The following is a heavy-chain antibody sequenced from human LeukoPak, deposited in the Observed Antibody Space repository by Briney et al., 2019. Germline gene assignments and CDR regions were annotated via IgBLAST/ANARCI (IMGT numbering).Heavy chain of an antibody. CDR1: GFTFSSYA. D-gene: IGHD1-26*01. V-gene: IGHV3-23*01. CDR3: AKDHLYSGSYLYYFDY. CDR2: ISGSGGST. J-gene: IGHJ4*02. Sequence: SGGSLRLSCAASGFTFSSYAMSWVRQAPGKGLEWVSAISGSGGSTYYADSVKGRFTISRDNSKNTLYLQMNSLRAEDTAVYYCAKDHLYSGSYLYYFDYWGQGTLVTVSS.